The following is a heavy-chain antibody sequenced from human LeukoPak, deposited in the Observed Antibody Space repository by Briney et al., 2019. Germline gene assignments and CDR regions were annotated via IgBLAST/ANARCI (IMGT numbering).Heavy chain of an antibody. CDR3: ARTDGSGTYWAH. CDR1: GFTFSSYS. V-gene: IGHV3-48*04. Sequence: GGSLRLSCVASGFTFSSYSMSWVRQAPGKGLEWISYISANTRTIYYADSVKGRFTISRDNAENTLYLQMNSLRAEDTAVYYCARTDGSGTYWAHWGQGTLVTVSS. D-gene: IGHD3-10*01. CDR2: ISANTRTI. J-gene: IGHJ4*02.